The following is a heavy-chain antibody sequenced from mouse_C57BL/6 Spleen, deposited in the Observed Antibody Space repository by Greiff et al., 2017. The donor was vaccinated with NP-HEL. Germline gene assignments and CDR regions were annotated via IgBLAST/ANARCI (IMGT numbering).Heavy chain of an antibody. V-gene: IGHV1-66*01. CDR3: ARYLGGDYFDY. J-gene: IGHJ2*01. D-gene: IGHD1-1*02. CDR1: GYSFTSYY. Sequence: VQLQQSGPELVKPGASVKISCKASGYSFTSYYIHWVKQRPGQGLEWIGWIYPGSGSTNYNEKFKSKATLTVDTSSSTAYMQLSSLTSKDSAVYYCARYLGGDYFDYWGQGTTLTVSS. CDR2: IYPGSGST.